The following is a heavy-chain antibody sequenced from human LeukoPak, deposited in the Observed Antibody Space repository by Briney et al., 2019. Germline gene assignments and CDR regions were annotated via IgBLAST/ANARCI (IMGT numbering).Heavy chain of an antibody. CDR2: IYYSGST. CDR1: GGSISSSSYY. D-gene: IGHD3-16*02. CDR3: ASSHDYVWGSYRSSNYFDY. Sequence: SETLSLTCTVSGGSISSSSYYWGWIRQPPGKGLGWIGSIYYSGSTYYNPSLKSRVTISVDTSKNQFSLKLSSVTAADTAVYYCASSHDYVWGSYRSSNYFDYWGQGTLVTVSS. J-gene: IGHJ4*02. V-gene: IGHV4-39*07.